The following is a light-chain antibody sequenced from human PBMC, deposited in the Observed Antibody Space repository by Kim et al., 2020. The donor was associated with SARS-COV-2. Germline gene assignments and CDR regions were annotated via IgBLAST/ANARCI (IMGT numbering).Light chain of an antibody. Sequence: DIQMTQSPSTLSASVEDRVTITCRASQSISRWLAWYQQKPGKAPKLLIHEVSSLQRGVPSRFSGSGSGTEFTLTISSLQPDDSATYFCQQKHSALTFGGGTKVDIK. J-gene: IGKJ4*01. V-gene: IGKV1-5*03. CDR1: QSISRW. CDR2: EVS. CDR3: QQKHSALT.